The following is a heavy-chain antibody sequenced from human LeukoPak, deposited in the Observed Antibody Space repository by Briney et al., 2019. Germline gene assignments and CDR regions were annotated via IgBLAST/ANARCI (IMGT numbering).Heavy chain of an antibody. V-gene: IGHV1-18*01. Sequence: ASVKVSCKASGYTFTSYGISWVRQAPGQGLEWVGWISAYNGNTNYAQKLQGRVTMTTDTSTSTAYMELRSLRSDDTAVYYCAREDGYCSSTSCYFDYWGQGTLVTVSS. CDR2: ISAYNGNT. CDR3: AREDGYCSSTSCYFDY. D-gene: IGHD2-2*01. CDR1: GYTFTSYG. J-gene: IGHJ4*02.